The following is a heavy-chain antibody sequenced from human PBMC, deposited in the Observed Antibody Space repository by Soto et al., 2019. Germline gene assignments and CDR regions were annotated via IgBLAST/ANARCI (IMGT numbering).Heavy chain of an antibody. D-gene: IGHD3-16*01. CDR2: IYSGGST. CDR1: GFTVSSNY. J-gene: IGHJ3*02. Sequence: GGSLRLSCAASGFTVSSNYMSWVRQAPGKGLEWVSVIYSGGSTYYEDSVKGRFTISRDNSKNTLYLQMNSLRAEDTAVYYCARVPPPEVNTWDVDAFDIWGQGTMVTVSS. CDR3: ARVPPPEVNTWDVDAFDI. V-gene: IGHV3-66*01.